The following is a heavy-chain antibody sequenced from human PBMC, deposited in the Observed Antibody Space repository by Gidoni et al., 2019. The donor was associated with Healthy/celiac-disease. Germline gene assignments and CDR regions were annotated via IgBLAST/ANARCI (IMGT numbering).Heavy chain of an antibody. V-gene: IGHV4-39*01. CDR2: GST. CDR3: ARHPWGPGIAVAGEAEYFQH. J-gene: IGHJ1*01. Sequence: GSTYYNPSLKSRVTISVDTSKNQFSLKLSSVTAADTAVYYCARHPWGPGIAVAGEAEYFQHWGQGTLVTVSS. D-gene: IGHD6-19*01.